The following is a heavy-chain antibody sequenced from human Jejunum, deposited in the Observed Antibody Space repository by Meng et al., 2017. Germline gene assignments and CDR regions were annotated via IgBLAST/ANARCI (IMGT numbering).Heavy chain of an antibody. V-gene: IGHV4-4*02. CDR3: ARDPRTNWASRFFDN. CDR1: GGSVSTTDW. D-gene: IGHD1/OR15-1a*01. Sequence: GHVRGAAHGRVRPSGTLSLTCAAAGGSVSTTDWWSWVRQPPGKGLEWIGEISRSGRANYNPSLKGRVTISLDRSMNLFSLKLDSVTAADAAVYYCARDPRTNWASRFFDNWGQGTLVTVSS. CDR2: ISRSGRA. J-gene: IGHJ4*02.